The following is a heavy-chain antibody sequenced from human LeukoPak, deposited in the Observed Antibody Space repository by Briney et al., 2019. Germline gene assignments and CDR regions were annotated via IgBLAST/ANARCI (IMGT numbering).Heavy chain of an antibody. CDR3: ARGSSYCSSTSCRNQDFDY. V-gene: IGHV4-34*01. CDR2: INHSGST. D-gene: IGHD2-2*01. Sequence: SETLSLTCAVYGGSFSGYYWSWIRQPPGKGLEWIGEINHSGSTNYNPSLKSRVTISVDTSKNQFSLKLSSVTAADTAVYYCARGSSYCSSTSCRNQDFDYWGQGTLVTVSS. J-gene: IGHJ4*02. CDR1: GGSFSGYY.